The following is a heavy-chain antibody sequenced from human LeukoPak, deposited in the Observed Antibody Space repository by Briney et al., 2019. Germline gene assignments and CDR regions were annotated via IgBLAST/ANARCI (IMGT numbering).Heavy chain of an antibody. CDR2: INPNSGRT. CDR3: SRDGPYCDFCSGLYYFDY. CDR1: GYTFTGYY. D-gene: IGHD3-3*01. J-gene: IGHJ4*02. V-gene: IGHV1-2*02. Sequence: SVTVSCKASGYTFTGYYMHWVRQAPGQGLEGMGWINPNSGRTNYAQKFQGRVTMTRDTSISTAYMELSRLRSDATAVYYCSRDGPYCDFCSGLYYFDYWGQGTLVTVSS.